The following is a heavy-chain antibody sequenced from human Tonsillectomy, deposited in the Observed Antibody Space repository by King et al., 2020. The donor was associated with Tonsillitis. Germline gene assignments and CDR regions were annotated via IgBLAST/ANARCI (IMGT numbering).Heavy chain of an antibody. V-gene: IGHV3-7*01. D-gene: IGHD5-12*01. CDR2: INQDGSEK. CDR3: ASTGATAGTAYYYYGMDV. J-gene: IGHJ6*02. CDR1: GFTFRSFW. Sequence: VQLVESGGGLVQPGGSLRLSYAASGFTFRSFWMSWVRQAPGKGLEWVANINQDGSEKYYVDSVKGRFTISRDNAKNSLYLQMSSLRAEDTAVYYCASTGATAGTAYYYYGMDVWGQGTMVTVSS.